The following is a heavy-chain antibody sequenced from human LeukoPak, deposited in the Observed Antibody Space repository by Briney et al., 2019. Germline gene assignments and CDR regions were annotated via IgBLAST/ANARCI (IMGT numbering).Heavy chain of an antibody. Sequence: SETLSLTCTVSGGSISSFYWSWIRQPPGKGLEWIGYIYYSGSTDYNPSLKSRVTISVDRSKNQFSLKLRSVTAADTAVYFCARSDGIVGEEAWFDPWGQGTLVTVSS. CDR2: IYYSGST. J-gene: IGHJ5*02. CDR3: ARSDGIVGEEAWFDP. D-gene: IGHD1-26*01. V-gene: IGHV4-59*08. CDR1: GGSISSFY.